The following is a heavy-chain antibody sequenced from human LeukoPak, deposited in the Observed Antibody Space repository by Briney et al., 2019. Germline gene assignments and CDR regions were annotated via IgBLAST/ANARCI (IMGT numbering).Heavy chain of an antibody. CDR1: GYTFTGYY. V-gene: IGHV1-2*02. D-gene: IGHD3-9*01. CDR3: ARNYDILTGYCLGY. Sequence: ASVKVSCTASGYTFTGYYMHWVRQAPGQGLEWMGWINPNSGGTNYAQKFQGRVTMTRDTSISTAYMELSRLRSDDTAVYYCARNYDILTGYCLGYWGQGTLVTVSS. J-gene: IGHJ4*02. CDR2: INPNSGGT.